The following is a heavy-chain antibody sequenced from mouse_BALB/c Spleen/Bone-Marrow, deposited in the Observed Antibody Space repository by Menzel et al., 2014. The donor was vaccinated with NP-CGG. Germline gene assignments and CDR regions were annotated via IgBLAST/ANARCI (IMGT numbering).Heavy chain of an antibody. Sequence: DVKLVESGPGLVKPSQSLSLPCTVTGSSITSDYSWNWIRQFPGTTLEWMGYITYSGSTSYNPSLKSRISITRDTSKNQFFLHLNSVTAEDTATYFCARDYYGSSHFDFWGQGTTLTVSS. CDR2: ITYSGST. CDR3: ARDYYGSSHFDF. J-gene: IGHJ2*01. D-gene: IGHD1-1*01. CDR1: GSSITSDYS. V-gene: IGHV3-2*02.